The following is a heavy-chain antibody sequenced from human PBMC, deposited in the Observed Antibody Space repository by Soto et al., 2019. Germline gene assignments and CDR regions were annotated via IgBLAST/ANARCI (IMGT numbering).Heavy chain of an antibody. Sequence: EVQLLESGGGLVQPGGSLKLSCAASGFTFSGSAMHWVRQASGKGLEWVGRIRSKANSYATAYAASVKGRFTISRDDSKNTAYLQMNSLKTEDTAVYYCTVNDFWSGYSSYYYGMDVWGQGTTVTVSS. V-gene: IGHV3-73*02. J-gene: IGHJ6*02. CDR3: TVNDFWSGYSSYYYGMDV. CDR1: GFTFSGSA. D-gene: IGHD3-3*01. CDR2: IRSKANSYAT.